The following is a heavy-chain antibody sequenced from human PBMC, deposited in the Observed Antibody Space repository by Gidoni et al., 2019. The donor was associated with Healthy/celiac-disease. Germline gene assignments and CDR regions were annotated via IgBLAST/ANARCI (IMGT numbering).Heavy chain of an antibody. V-gene: IGHV3-11*01. CDR1: GFTFSDYY. CDR2: LSSSGGTI. Sequence: QVHLVESGGGLVKPGGSLRLSCAASGFTFSDYYMSWIRQAPGKGLEWVSCLSSSGGTIYYADSVKGRFTISRDNAKNSLYLQMNSLRAEDTAVYYCARDRFYYDTSAYLRPLYYFEYWGQGTLVTVSS. CDR3: ARDRFYYDTSAYLRPLYYFEY. J-gene: IGHJ4*02. D-gene: IGHD3-22*01.